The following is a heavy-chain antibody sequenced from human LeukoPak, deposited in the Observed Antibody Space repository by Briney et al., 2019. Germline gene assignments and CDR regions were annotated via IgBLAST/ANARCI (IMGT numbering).Heavy chain of an antibody. J-gene: IGHJ6*03. D-gene: IGHD2-2*01. CDR2: INAGNGNT. V-gene: IGHV1-3*01. CDR1: GYTFTSYA. CDR3: ARDPSNCSSTSCYGLRYYYYYMDV. Sequence: ASVKVSCKASGYTFTSYAMHWVRQAPGQRLEWMGWINAGNGNTKYPQKFQGRVTITRDTSAGTAYMELRSLRSDDTAVYYCARDPSNCSSTSCYGLRYYYYYMDVWGKGTTVTVSS.